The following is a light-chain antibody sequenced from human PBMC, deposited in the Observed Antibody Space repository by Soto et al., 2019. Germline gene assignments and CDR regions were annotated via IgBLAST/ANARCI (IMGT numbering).Light chain of an antibody. CDR3: NSYTSSNTRYV. CDR1: SSDVGGYNY. Sequence: QSALTQPASVSGSPGQSITISCTGTSSDVGGYNYVSWYQQHPGKAPKLMIYDVSSRPSGVSYRLSGSKSGFTASLTVFGLLAEDEADYYCNSYTSSNTRYVFGTGTKVTVL. V-gene: IGLV2-14*03. J-gene: IGLJ1*01. CDR2: DVS.